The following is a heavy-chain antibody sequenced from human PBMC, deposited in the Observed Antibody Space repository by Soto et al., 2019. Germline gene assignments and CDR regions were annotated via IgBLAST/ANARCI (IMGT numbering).Heavy chain of an antibody. D-gene: IGHD3-22*01. Sequence: PSETLSLTCAVSGGSISSGGYSWSWIRQPPGKDLEWIGYIYHSGSTYYNPSLKSRVTISVDRSKNQFSLKLSSVTAADTAVYYCASRDYYDSSGYYDWGQGTLVTVS. J-gene: IGHJ4*02. CDR3: ASRDYYDSSGYYD. CDR1: GGSISSGGYS. CDR2: IYHSGST. V-gene: IGHV4-30-2*01.